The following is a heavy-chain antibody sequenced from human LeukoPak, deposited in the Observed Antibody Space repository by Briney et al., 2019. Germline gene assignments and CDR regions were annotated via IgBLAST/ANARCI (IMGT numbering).Heavy chain of an antibody. CDR1: GGSFSGYY. D-gene: IGHD3-3*01. V-gene: IGHV4-34*01. Sequence: SETLSLTCAVYGGSFSGYYWSWIRQPPGKGLEWIGEINHSGSTNYNPSLKSRVTISVDTSKNQFSLKLSSVTAADTAVYYCARGFRGSTIFGVVSYYFDYWGQGTLVTVSS. J-gene: IGHJ4*02. CDR2: INHSGST. CDR3: ARGFRGSTIFGVVSYYFDY.